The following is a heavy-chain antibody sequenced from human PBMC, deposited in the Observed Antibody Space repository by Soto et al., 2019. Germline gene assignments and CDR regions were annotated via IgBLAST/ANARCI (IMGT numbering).Heavy chain of an antibody. CDR2: IWYDGSNK. V-gene: IGHV3-33*01. J-gene: IGHJ4*02. Sequence: PGGSLRLSCAASGFTFSSYGMHWVRQAPGKGLEWVAVIWYDGSNKYYADSVKGRFTISRDNSKNTLYLQMNSLRAEDTAVYYYARDQSSGWCIAYWGKGTLVTAPS. D-gene: IGHD6-19*01. CDR3: ARDQSSGWCIAY. CDR1: GFTFSSYG.